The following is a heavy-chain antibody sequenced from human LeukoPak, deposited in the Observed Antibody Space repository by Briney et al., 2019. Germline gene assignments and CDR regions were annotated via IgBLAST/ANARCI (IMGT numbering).Heavy chain of an antibody. CDR3: ARMRVTMVRGLFDY. J-gene: IGHJ4*02. V-gene: IGHV4-39*07. Sequence: SETLSLTCTASGGSISSSSYYWGWIRQPPGKGLEWIGSIYYSGSTYYNPSLKSRVTISVDTSKNQFSLKLSSVTAADTAVYYCARMRVTMVRGLFDYWGQGTLVTVSS. CDR2: IYYSGST. D-gene: IGHD3-10*01. CDR1: GGSISSSSYY.